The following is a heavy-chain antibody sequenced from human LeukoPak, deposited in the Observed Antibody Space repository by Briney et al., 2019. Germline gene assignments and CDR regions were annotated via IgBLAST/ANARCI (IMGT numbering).Heavy chain of an antibody. J-gene: IGHJ3*02. CDR3: ASFRNTDI. CDR2: IDPDGNT. Sequence: GGSLRLSCSASGLTFSTYWMHWVRQAPGKGLVCVSRIDPDGNTVYADSVRGRFTVSRDNAKNTMYLQMNSLRVEDTALYYCASFRNTDIWGQGTTVTVSP. D-gene: IGHD2/OR15-2a*01. CDR1: GLTFSTYW. V-gene: IGHV3-74*01.